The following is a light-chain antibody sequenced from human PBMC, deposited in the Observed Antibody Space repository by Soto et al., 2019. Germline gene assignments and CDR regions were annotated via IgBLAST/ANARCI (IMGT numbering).Light chain of an antibody. CDR1: ESVSSY. CDR3: QRYNNWPS. Sequence: EIVLTQSPGTLSLSPGERATLSCRASESVSSYLAWYQQKPGQAPRLLIYDASTRATGIPDRFSGSGSGTDFTLTVSTLEPEDFAVYYCQRYNNWPSFGPGTKVDIK. V-gene: IGKV3-20*01. J-gene: IGKJ3*01. CDR2: DAS.